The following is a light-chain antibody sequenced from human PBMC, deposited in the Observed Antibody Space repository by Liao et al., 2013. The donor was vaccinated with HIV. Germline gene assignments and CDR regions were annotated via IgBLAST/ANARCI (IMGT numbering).Light chain of an antibody. J-gene: IGLJ3*02. Sequence: SYELTQPPSVSVAPGGTATITCGGNNIGSKSVHWYQQKPGQAPVLVIYYDSDRPSGIPERFSGSNSGNTATLTISRVEAGDEADYYCQVWDSSSDRVFGGGTKLTVL. V-gene: IGLV3-21*04. CDR3: QVWDSSSDRV. CDR2: YDS. CDR1: NIGSKS.